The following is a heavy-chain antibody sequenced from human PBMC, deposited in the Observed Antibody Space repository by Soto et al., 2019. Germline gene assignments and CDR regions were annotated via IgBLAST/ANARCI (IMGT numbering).Heavy chain of an antibody. V-gene: IGHV1-8*01. CDR2: MNPNNGKA. J-gene: IGHJ4*02. CDR1: GYSFTTYD. CDR3: ARGHNWNYLY. D-gene: IGHD1-1*01. Sequence: QVQLVQSGAEVKEPGASVKVSCKASGYSFTTYDSNWVRQATGQGLEWMGWMNPNNGKAGYAQTFQGRVTMTRDTTTTTAYMEVSSLTSEDTAMYFCARGHNWNYLYWGQGTLVTVSS.